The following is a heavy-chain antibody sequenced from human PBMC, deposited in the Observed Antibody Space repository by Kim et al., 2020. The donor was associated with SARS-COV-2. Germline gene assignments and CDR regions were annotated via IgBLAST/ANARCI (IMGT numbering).Heavy chain of an antibody. CDR2: IKEDGSEK. Sequence: GGSLRLSCAASGFTFSSYWMSWVRQAPGKRLEWVANIKEDGSEKYYVDSVKGRFNISRDNAKNSLYLQMNSLRAEDTAVYYCARAGSGWYNYWGQGTLVTVSS. J-gene: IGHJ4*02. CDR1: GFTFSSYW. CDR3: ARAGSGWYNY. V-gene: IGHV3-7*01. D-gene: IGHD6-19*01.